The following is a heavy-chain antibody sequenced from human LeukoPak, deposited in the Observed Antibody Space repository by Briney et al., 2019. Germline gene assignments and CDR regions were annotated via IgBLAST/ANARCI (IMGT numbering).Heavy chain of an antibody. J-gene: IGHJ6*03. CDR3: ARLHYSGNYGYYYYYMDV. V-gene: IGHV4-39*01. Sequence: SETLSLTCTVSGGSISSSSYYWGWIRQPPGRGLEWIGSIYYTGSTNYNQSLKSRVTISVDTSKNQFSLKLSSVTAADTAVYYCARLHYSGNYGYYYYYMDVWGKGTTVTISS. CDR2: IYYTGST. D-gene: IGHD4-23*01. CDR1: GGSISSSSYY.